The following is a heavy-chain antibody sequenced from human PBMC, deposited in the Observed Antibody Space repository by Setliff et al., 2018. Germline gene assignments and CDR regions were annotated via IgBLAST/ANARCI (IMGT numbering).Heavy chain of an antibody. D-gene: IGHD3-3*01. J-gene: IGHJ4*02. Sequence: SETLSLTCTVSGGSISSSSYYWGWIRQPPGKGLEWIGSIYYSGSTNYTPSLKSRVTLSVDTSRNHFSLKLNSVTAADTAVYYCARTDDYYNFYAYWGQGTLVTVSS. CDR3: ARTDDYYNFYAY. CDR1: GGSISSSSYY. CDR2: IYYSGST. V-gene: IGHV4-39*07.